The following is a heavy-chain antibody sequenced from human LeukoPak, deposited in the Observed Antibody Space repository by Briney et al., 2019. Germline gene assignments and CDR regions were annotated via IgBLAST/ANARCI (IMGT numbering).Heavy chain of an antibody. V-gene: IGHV3-23*01. J-gene: IGHJ4*02. D-gene: IGHD6-13*01. CDR3: AKSFIATHVSEFDY. Sequence: SGGSLRLSCAASGFTFSSYAMSWVRQAPGKGLEWVSAISGSGGSTYYADSVKGRFTISRDNSKNTLYLQMNSLRAEDTAVYYCAKSFIATHVSEFDYWGQGTLVTVSS. CDR1: GFTFSSYA. CDR2: ISGSGGST.